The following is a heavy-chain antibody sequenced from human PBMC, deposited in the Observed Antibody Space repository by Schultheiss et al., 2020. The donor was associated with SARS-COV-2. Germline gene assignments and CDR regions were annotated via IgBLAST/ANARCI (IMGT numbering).Heavy chain of an antibody. CDR2: ISSSSSYT. CDR3: ARGGYFDL. CDR1: GFTFSSYE. J-gene: IGHJ2*01. Sequence: GGSLRLSCAASGFTFSSYEMNWVRQAPGKGLEWVSSISSSSSYTNYADSVKGRFTISRDNSKNTLYLQMNSLRAEDTAVYYCARGGYFDLWGRGTLVTVSS. V-gene: IGHV3-21*04.